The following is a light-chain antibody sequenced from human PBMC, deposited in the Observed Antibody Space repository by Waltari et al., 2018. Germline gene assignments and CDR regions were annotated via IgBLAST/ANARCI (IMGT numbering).Light chain of an antibody. CDR1: KLGSKF. Sequence: SYELTQPPSVSVSPGQTASITCSGDKLGSKFASWYQQKPGQSPVLLLYEDSKRPSGIPARFSDSNSGKTATLTISGTQAMDEADYYCQAWDSTTAVFGTGTKVTVL. V-gene: IGLV3-1*01. CDR2: EDS. CDR3: QAWDSTTAV. J-gene: IGLJ1*01.